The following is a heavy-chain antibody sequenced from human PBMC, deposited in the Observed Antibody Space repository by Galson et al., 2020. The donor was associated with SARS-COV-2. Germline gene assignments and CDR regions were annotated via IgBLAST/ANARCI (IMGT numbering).Heavy chain of an antibody. CDR3: ARDYVWGSYRSALGY. J-gene: IGHJ4*02. V-gene: IGHV4-34*01. CDR1: GGSFSGYY. CDR2: INHSGST. D-gene: IGHD3-16*02. Sequence: SETLSLTCAVYGGSFSGYYWSWIRQPPGKGLEWIGEINHSGSTNYNPSLKSRVTISVDTSKNQFSLKLSSVTAADTAVYYCARDYVWGSYRSALGYWGQGTLVTVSS.